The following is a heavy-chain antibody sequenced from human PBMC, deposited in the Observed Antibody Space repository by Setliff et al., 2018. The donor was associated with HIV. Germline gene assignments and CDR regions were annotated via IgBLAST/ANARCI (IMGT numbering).Heavy chain of an antibody. D-gene: IGHD3-3*01. V-gene: IGHV4-39*01. CDR1: GGSMRSTTYY. CDR2: VHFSGTT. CDR3: ARPSLGIGGGSKFDS. Sequence: SETLSLTCTVSGGSMRSTTYYWGWVRQPPGKGLEWIGNVHFSGTTYYNPSLKSRVTISVDPSQNQFSLRLISATAADAAMYYCARPSLGIGGGSKFDSWGQGTLVTVSS. J-gene: IGHJ4*02.